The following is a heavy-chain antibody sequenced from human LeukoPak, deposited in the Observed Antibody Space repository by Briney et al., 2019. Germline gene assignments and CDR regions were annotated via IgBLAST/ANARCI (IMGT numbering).Heavy chain of an antibody. J-gene: IGHJ4*02. CDR1: GFTFSNYW. D-gene: IGHD3-16*01. CDR2: IRQDGGVK. V-gene: IGHV3-7*03. Sequence: GGSLRLSCAASGFTFSNYWMSWVRQAPGKGLEWVANIRQDGGVKNYVDSVKGRLTISRDNAKNLLYLQMNSLRAEDTAVYYCAKNDWGSYSGLDYWGQGTLVTVSS. CDR3: AKNDWGSYSGLDY.